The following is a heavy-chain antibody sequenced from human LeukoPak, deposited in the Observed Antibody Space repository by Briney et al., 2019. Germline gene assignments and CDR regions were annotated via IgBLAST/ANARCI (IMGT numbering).Heavy chain of an antibody. CDR3: ATSFSCSGGSCTGMDV. CDR2: MNPNNGNT. CDR1: GFTFTSYD. Sequence: ASVKVSCKASGFTFTSYDINWVRQASGQGLEWMGWMNPNNGNTGYAQKFQGRVTMTRDTSISTAYMELSSLRSEDTAVYYCATSFSCSGGSCTGMDVWGQGTTVTVSS. J-gene: IGHJ6*02. D-gene: IGHD2-15*01. V-gene: IGHV1-8*01.